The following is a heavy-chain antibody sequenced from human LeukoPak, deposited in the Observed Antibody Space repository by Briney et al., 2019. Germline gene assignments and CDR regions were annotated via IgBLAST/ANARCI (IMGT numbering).Heavy chain of an antibody. D-gene: IGHD5-12*01. CDR1: GFTFRSYA. J-gene: IGHJ4*02. V-gene: IGHV3-23*01. CDR2: ISGSGGRT. Sequence: GGSLRLSCVASGFTFRSYAMTWVRRAPGKGLEWVSVISGSGGRTYYADSVKGLFTISRDTSKNTLYLQMNSLSADDTALYYCARDRGYSGYDCLIDYWGQGTLVTVSS. CDR3: ARDRGYSGYDCLIDY.